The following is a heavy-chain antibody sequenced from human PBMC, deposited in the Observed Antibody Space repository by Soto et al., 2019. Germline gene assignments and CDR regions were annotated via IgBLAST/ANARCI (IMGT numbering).Heavy chain of an antibody. V-gene: IGHV3-66*01. CDR3: ARMVGGSRWNLNWFDP. D-gene: IGHD6-13*01. Sequence: ESGGGLVQPGGSLRLSCAASGFTVSSNYMSWVRQAPGKGLEWVSIIYSGGSTYYADSVKGRFTISRDNSKNTLYLQMNSLRAEDTAMYYCARMVGGSRWNLNWFDPWGQGTLVTVSS. CDR1: GFTVSSNY. J-gene: IGHJ5*02. CDR2: IYSGGST.